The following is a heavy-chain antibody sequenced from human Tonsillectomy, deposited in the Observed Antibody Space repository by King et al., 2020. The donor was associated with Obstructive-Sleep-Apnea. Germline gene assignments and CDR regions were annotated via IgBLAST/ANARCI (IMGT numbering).Heavy chain of an antibody. CDR1: GYTFTDYA. J-gene: IGHJ4*02. CDR3: AREDCSSTSCYASFNY. CDR2: INAGNGIT. V-gene: IGHV1-3*01. D-gene: IGHD2-2*01. Sequence: VQLVQSGAEVKKPGASVKVSCKASGYTFTDYAMYWVRQAPGQRLEWMGWINAGNGITEYSQKFPGRVTITRDTSARTAYMELSSLISEDTALYYCAREDCSSTSCYASFNYWGQGTLVTVSS.